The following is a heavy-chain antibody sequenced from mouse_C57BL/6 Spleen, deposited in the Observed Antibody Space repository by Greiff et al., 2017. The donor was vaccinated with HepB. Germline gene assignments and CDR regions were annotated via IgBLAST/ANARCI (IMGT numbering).Heavy chain of an antibody. CDR2: IYPGNGDT. V-gene: IGHV1-12*01. D-gene: IGHD2-1*01. J-gene: IGHJ1*03. CDR3: ARSKIYGKGWYFDV. Sequence: LQQSGAELVRPGASVKMSCKASGYTFTSYNMHWVKQTPRQGLEWIGAIYPGNGDTSYNQKFKGKATLTVDKSSSTAYMQLSSLTSEDSAVYFCARSKIYGKGWYFDVWGTGTTVTVSS. CDR1: GYTFTSYN.